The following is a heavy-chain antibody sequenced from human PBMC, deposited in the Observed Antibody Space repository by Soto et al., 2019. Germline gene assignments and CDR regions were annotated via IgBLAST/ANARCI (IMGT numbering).Heavy chain of an antibody. J-gene: IGHJ4*02. Sequence: QVHLTQSGAEVKKPGASVKVSCKVSGDTLTKLSMHWVRQGPGKGLEWVGGFDPEDDETRYAQHLKGRVTMTEDTSTDTAYLYLRGLTSDDTAVYYCVPGRYRVAASASRFEFWGQGTLVTV. V-gene: IGHV1-24*01. D-gene: IGHD5-12*01. CDR3: VPGRYRVAASASRFEF. CDR2: FDPEDDET. CDR1: GDTLTKLS.